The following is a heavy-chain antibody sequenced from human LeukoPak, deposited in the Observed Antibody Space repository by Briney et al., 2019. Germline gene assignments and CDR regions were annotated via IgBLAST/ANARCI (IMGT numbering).Heavy chain of an antibody. CDR2: ISFDERNR. CDR3: AKGGESYYGSGSFTPFDY. J-gene: IGHJ4*02. CDR1: GFTFTSYA. V-gene: IGHV3-30*04. D-gene: IGHD3-10*01. Sequence: PGGSLRLSCAASGFTFTSYAMHWVRQAPGKGLEWVAVISFDERNRYYTDSVKGRFTISRDNSKNTMYLQMNSLRAEDTAMYYCAKGGESYYGSGSFTPFDYWGQGTLVTVSS.